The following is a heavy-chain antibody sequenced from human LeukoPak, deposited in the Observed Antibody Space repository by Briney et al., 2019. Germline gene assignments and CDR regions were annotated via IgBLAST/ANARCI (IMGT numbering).Heavy chain of an antibody. J-gene: IGHJ4*02. CDR2: IDPSDSYN. D-gene: IGHD6-6*01. Sequence: GESLKITCKGSGYNFTNYWISWVRQMPGKGLEWMGTIDPSDSYNNYSPSFQGHVTISADKSISTAYLQWSSLKASDTAMYYCARAYSRSRFDYWGQGTLVTVSS. CDR3: ARAYSRSRFDY. CDR1: GYNFTNYW. V-gene: IGHV5-10-1*01.